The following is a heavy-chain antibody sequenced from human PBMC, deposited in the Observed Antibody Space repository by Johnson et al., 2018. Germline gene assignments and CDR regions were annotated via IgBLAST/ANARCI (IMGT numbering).Heavy chain of an antibody. Sequence: VQLVQSGGGLVQPGRSLRLSCAASGFTFDDYAMHWVRQAPGKGLEWVSGISWNSGNIGYADSVKGRFTISRDNAKNSLYLQMNSLRAEDTALYYCAKDWAPRITMVRMDVGGQGTTVTFSS. CDR2: ISWNSGNI. D-gene: IGHD3-10*01. CDR3: AKDWAPRITMVRMDV. CDR1: GFTFDDYA. V-gene: IGHV3-9*01. J-gene: IGHJ6*02.